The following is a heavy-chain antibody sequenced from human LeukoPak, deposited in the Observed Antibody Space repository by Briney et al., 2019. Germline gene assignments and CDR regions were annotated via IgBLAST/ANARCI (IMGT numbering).Heavy chain of an antibody. CDR2: ISWKSGSI. D-gene: IGHD3-16*01. CDR3: ARPAYTAAYDL. CDR1: GFTFHDYA. J-gene: IGHJ3*01. V-gene: IGHV3-9*01. Sequence: GRSLRLSCTASGFTFHDYAMHWVRQGPGKGLEWVSGISWKSGSIGYADSVKGRFTISRDNAKNSLYLQMNSLRAEDTAVYYCARPAYTAAYDLWGQGTMVTVSS.